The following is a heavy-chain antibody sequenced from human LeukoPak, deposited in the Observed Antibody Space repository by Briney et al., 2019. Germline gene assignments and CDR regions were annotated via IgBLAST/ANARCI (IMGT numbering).Heavy chain of an antibody. CDR1: GYTFSDYY. CDR3: AAYSSSWYVARLYYMDV. V-gene: IGHV1-69*06. CDR2: IIPIFGTA. D-gene: IGHD6-13*01. Sequence: ASVKVSCKASGYTFSDYYMHWVRQAPGQGLEWMGGIIPIFGTANYAQKFQGRVTITADKSTSTAYMELSSLRSEDTAVYYCAAYSSSWYVARLYYMDVWGKGTTVTISS. J-gene: IGHJ6*03.